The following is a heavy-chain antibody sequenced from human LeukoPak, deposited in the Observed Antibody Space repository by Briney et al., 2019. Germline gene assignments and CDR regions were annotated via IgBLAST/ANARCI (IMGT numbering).Heavy chain of an antibody. CDR3: ARVARGDLTGYYTGPFNYFDY. CDR2: TYYRSKWYN. J-gene: IGHJ4*02. Sequence: SQTLSLTCAISGDSVSSNSAAWNWIRQSPSRGLEWLGRTYYRSKWYNDYAVSVKSRITINPDTSKNQFSLQLNSVTPEDTAVYYCARVARGDLTGYYTGPFNYFDYWGQGTLVTVSS. V-gene: IGHV6-1*01. D-gene: IGHD3-9*01. CDR1: GDSVSSNSAA.